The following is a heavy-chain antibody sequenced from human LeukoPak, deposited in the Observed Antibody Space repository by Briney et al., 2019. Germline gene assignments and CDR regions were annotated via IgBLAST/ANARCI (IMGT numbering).Heavy chain of an antibody. CDR2: IYYSGST. V-gene: IGHV4-59*01. Sequence: SETLSLTCAVSGGSISSYYWSWIRQPPGKGLEWIAYIYYSGSTHRNPSLKSRVTISVDTSKNQFSLKLGSVTAADTAVYYCARYVWGSYPTFEDYWGQGTLVTVSS. CDR3: ARYVWGSYPTFEDY. J-gene: IGHJ4*02. D-gene: IGHD3-16*02. CDR1: GGSISSYY.